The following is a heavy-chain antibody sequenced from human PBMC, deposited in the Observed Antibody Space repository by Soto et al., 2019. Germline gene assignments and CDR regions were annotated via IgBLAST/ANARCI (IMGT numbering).Heavy chain of an antibody. V-gene: IGHV3-23*01. Sequence: PGGSLRLSCASSGFTFSSYAMSWVRQAPGKGLEWVSAISGSGGSTYYADSVKGRFTISRDNSKNTLYLQMNSLRAEDTAVYYCAKDLEVLLWFGPAAGGGMDVWGQGTTVTVSS. CDR1: GFTFSSYA. CDR2: ISGSGGST. CDR3: AKDLEVLLWFGPAAGGGMDV. J-gene: IGHJ6*02. D-gene: IGHD3-10*01.